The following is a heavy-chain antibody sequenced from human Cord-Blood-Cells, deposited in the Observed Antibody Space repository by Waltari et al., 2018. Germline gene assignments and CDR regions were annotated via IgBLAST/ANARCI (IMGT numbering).Heavy chain of an antibody. D-gene: IGHD5-12*01. CDR3: ASGTGRDGYNYY. J-gene: IGHJ4*02. Sequence: QVQLVQSGAEVKKPGSSVKVSCKASGGTFSSYAISWVRQAPGQGLEWMGGIIPILGIANYTQNFKGRVTITADESTSTAYMELSSLRSEDTAVYYCASGTGRDGYNYYWGQGTLVTVSS. CDR2: IIPILGIA. CDR1: GGTFSSYA. V-gene: IGHV1-69*04.